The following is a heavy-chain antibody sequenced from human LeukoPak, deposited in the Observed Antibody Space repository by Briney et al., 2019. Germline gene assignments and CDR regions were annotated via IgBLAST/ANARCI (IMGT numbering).Heavy chain of an antibody. CDR1: GFTFSSYS. Sequence: GGSLRLSCAASGFTFSSYSMNWVRQAPGKGLEWVSYISSSSRSIYYADSVKGRFTISRDNANNSLSLQMNSQRDEDTAVYYCVLGSPFDYWGQGTLVTVSS. CDR3: VLGSPFDY. V-gene: IGHV3-48*02. D-gene: IGHD3-10*01. J-gene: IGHJ4*02. CDR2: ISSSSRSI.